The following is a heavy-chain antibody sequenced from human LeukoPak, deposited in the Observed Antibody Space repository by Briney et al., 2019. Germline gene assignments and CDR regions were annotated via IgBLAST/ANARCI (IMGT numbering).Heavy chain of an antibody. D-gene: IGHD1-26*01. Sequence: TGGSLRLSCAASGFSFRSYEMSWVRPAPGKGLEWVSYISSTASTVHYIDSVEGRFNISRDNAKNSLYLQMNSLRAEDTAVYYCARLRSGCYWGNFDYWGQGTLVTVSS. CDR3: ARLRSGCYWGNFDY. CDR2: ISSTASTV. CDR1: GFSFRSYE. V-gene: IGHV3-48*03. J-gene: IGHJ4*02.